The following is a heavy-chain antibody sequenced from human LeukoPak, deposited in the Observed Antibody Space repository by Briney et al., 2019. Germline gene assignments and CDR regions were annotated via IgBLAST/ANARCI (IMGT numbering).Heavy chain of an antibody. Sequence: GGSLRLSCAASGFTFSSYAMSWVRQAPGKGLEWVSAISGSGGSTYYADSVKGRFTISRDNSKNTLYLQMGSLRAEDMAVYYCARDEGLLWFGELRYWGQGTLVTVSS. V-gene: IGHV3-23*01. CDR1: GFTFSSYA. J-gene: IGHJ4*02. CDR2: ISGSGGST. D-gene: IGHD3-10*01. CDR3: ARDEGLLWFGELRY.